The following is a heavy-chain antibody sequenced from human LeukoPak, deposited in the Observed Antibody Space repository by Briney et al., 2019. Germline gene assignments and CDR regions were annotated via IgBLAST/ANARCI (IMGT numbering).Heavy chain of an antibody. Sequence: GGSLRLYCTASGFTFSGFAMSWVRRTPGKGLEWVSGISGSGDNTLYADSVKGRFTISRDNSKNTLYLEMNSLRAEDTSIYYCAKMKGHPLPKYYMDVWAQGTTVTVS. CDR3: AKMKGHPLPKYYMDV. CDR2: ISGSGDNT. V-gene: IGHV3-23*01. J-gene: IGHJ6*03. CDR1: GFTFSGFA.